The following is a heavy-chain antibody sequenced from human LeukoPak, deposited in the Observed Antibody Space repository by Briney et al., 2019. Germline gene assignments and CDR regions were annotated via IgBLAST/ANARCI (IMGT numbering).Heavy chain of an antibody. D-gene: IGHD6-19*01. Sequence: PSETLSLTCAVYGGSFSGYYWSWIRQPPGKGLEWVANIKQGGREKNYVDSVKGRFTISSDDAKKSLYMQMNGLRPEDTALYYCVLGSGWHASYWGRGTLVTVS. CDR1: GGSFSGYY. CDR3: VLGSGWHASY. V-gene: IGHV3-7*03. CDR2: IKQGGREK. J-gene: IGHJ4*02.